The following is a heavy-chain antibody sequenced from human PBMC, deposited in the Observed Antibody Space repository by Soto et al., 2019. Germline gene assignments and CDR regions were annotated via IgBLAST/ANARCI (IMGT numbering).Heavy chain of an antibody. CDR1: GFTFSGSY. CDR2: VNGDGSGT. D-gene: IGHD2-2*01. J-gene: IGHJ4*02. CDR3: ARNIPGATSPFEY. V-gene: IGHV3-74*01. Sequence: PGGSLRLSCAASGFTFSGSYMHWVRQVPGKGLVWVSYVNGDGSGTTYADSVKGRFTISRDNAENSLYLQMNSLRAEDTAVYYCARNIPGATSPFEYWGQGTRVTVSS.